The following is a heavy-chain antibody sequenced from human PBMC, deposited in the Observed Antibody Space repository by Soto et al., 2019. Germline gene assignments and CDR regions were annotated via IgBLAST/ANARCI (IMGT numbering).Heavy chain of an antibody. V-gene: IGHV3-23*01. J-gene: IGHJ6*02. D-gene: IGHD1-26*01. CDR2: IHGSGRSK. Sequence: GGSLRLSCAASGVSFSDEAMTWVRQAPGKGLEWVASIHGSGRSKYYADSIKGRFTISRDNSKNTRYLQMNRLTAADTAVYYCAKVGPSFYYGMDVWGQGTTVTVSS. CDR3: AKVGPSFYYGMDV. CDR1: GVSFSDEA.